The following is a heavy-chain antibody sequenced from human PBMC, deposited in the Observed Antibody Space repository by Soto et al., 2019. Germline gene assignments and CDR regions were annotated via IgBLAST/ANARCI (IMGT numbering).Heavy chain of an antibody. CDR1: GYTFTSYG. J-gene: IGHJ3*02. CDR2: ISAYNGNT. Sequence: QVQLVQSGAEVKKPGASVKVSCKASGYTFTSYGISWVRQAPGQGLEWMGGISAYNGNTNYAQKLQGRVTMTTDTSTSTAYMELRSLRSDDTAVYYCARELVPSMVRGVTPEAFDIWGQGTMVTVSS. D-gene: IGHD3-10*01. V-gene: IGHV1-18*01. CDR3: ARELVPSMVRGVTPEAFDI.